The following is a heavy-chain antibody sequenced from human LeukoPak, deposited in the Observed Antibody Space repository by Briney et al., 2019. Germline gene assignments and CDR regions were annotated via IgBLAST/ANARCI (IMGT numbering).Heavy chain of an antibody. J-gene: IGHJ4*02. Sequence: GGSLRLSCAASGFTFSSYSMNWVRQAPGKGLEWVSYISSSSSTIYYADSVKGRFTISRDNAKNSLYLQMNSLRAEDTAVYYCARDIRLGVVVPAAIDYWGQGTLVTVSS. CDR2: ISSSSSTI. CDR1: GFTFSSYS. D-gene: IGHD2-2*01. CDR3: ARDIRLGVVVPAAIDY. V-gene: IGHV3-48*01.